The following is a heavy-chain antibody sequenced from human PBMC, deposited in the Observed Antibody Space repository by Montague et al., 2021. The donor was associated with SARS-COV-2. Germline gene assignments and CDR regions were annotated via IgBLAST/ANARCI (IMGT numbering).Heavy chain of an antibody. CDR2: IWTSGST. J-gene: IGHJ6*02. CDR3: EGWHVRPEDGMDV. CDR1: GDSISSYR. Sequence: SETLSLTCTVSGDSISSYRWNWVRQPAGKGLEWIGRIWTSGSTNYNPSLKSRVTVSVDTSKNQFSLSLTSVTAADTAVYYCEGWHVRPEDGMDVWGQGTTVTVSS. V-gene: IGHV4-4*07.